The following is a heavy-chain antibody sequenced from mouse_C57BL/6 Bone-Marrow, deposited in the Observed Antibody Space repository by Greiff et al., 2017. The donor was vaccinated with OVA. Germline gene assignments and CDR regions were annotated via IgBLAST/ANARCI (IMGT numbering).Heavy chain of an antibody. V-gene: IGHV3-1*01. CDR1: GYSITSGYD. CDR3: ARVGYYGSSYPGYFDY. CDR2: ISYSGST. D-gene: IGHD1-1*01. Sequence: EVKLVESGPGMVKPSQSLSLTCTVTGYSITSGYDWHWIRHFPGNKLEWMGYISYSGSTNYNPSLKSRISITHDTSKNHFFLKLNSVTTEDTATYYCARVGYYGSSYPGYFDYWGQGTTLTVSS. J-gene: IGHJ2*01.